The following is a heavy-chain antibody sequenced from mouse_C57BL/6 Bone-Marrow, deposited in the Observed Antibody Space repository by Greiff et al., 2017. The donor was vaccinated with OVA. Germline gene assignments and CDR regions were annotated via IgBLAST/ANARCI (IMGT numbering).Heavy chain of an antibody. V-gene: IGHV1-19*01. J-gene: IGHJ3*01. CDR1: GYTFTDYY. CDR3: AKGLLRLFAY. CDR2: INPYNGGT. D-gene: IGHD1-1*01. Sequence: VQLQQSGPVLVKPGASVKMSCKASGYTFTDYYMNWVKQSHGKSLEWIGVINPYNGGTSYNQKFKGKATLTVDKSSSTAYMELNSLTSEDSAVYYCAKGLLRLFAYWGQGTLVTVSA.